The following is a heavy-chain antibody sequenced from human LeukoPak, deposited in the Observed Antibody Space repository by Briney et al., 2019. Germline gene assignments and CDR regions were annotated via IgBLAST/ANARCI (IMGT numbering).Heavy chain of an antibody. CDR1: GFTFGDYA. Sequence: GGSLRLSCTASGFTFGDYAMSWFRQAPGKGLEWVGFIRSKAYGGTTEYAASVKGRFTISRDDSKSIAYLQMNSLKTEDTAVYYCTRDPFYYDSSGYTDAFDIWGQGTMVTVSS. CDR3: TRDPFYYDSSGYTDAFDI. D-gene: IGHD3-22*01. V-gene: IGHV3-49*03. J-gene: IGHJ3*02. CDR2: IRSKAYGGTT.